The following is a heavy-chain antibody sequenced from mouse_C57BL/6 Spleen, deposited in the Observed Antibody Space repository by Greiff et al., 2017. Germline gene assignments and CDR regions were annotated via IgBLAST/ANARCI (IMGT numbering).Heavy chain of an antibody. CDR3: ARRDYYGSSHFDY. CDR2: IYPGSGNT. V-gene: IGHV1-76*01. Sequence: QVQLQQSGAELVRPGASVKLSCKASGYTFTDYYINWVKQRPGQGLEWIARIYPGSGNTYYNEKFKGKATLTAEKSSSTAYMQLSSLTSEDSAVYFCARRDYYGSSHFDYWGQGTTLTVSS. J-gene: IGHJ2*01. D-gene: IGHD1-1*01. CDR1: GYTFTDYY.